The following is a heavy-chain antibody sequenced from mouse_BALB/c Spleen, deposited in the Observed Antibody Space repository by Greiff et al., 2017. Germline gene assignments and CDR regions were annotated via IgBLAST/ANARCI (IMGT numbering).Heavy chain of an antibody. Sequence: EVQGVESGGGLVQPGGSRKLSCAASGFTFSSFGMHWVRQAPEKGLEWVAYISSGSSTIYYADTVKGRFTISRDNPKNTLILQMTSLRSEDTAMYYCASSPLRPDYYAIDYWGQGTSVTVSS. D-gene: IGHD1-2*01. J-gene: IGHJ4*01. CDR2: ISSGSSTI. CDR1: GFTFSSFG. V-gene: IGHV5-17*02. CDR3: ASSPLRPDYYAIDY.